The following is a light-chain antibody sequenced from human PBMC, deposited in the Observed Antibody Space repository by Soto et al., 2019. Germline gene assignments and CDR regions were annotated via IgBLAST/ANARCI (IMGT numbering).Light chain of an antibody. CDR3: GAWDSSLMGVV. CDR1: SSNVGNNY. V-gene: IGLV1-51*01. CDR2: DNN. Sequence: QSVLTQPPSVSAAPGQKVTISCTGSSSNVGNNYVSWYQQLPGTAPKLLIYDNNKRPSGIPDRLSGSKSATSATLDITALPTGDEADYYCGAWDSSLMGVVFGGGTKLTVL. J-gene: IGLJ2*01.